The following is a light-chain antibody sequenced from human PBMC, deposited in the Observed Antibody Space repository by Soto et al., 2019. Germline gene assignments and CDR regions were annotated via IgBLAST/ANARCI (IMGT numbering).Light chain of an antibody. V-gene: IGKV3-15*01. CDR1: QSVGSN. Sequence: EIVMTQSPATLSVSPVQIARLCFSSSQSVGSNLAWYQQTPGQAPRLLIYGASTRATGIPARFSGSGSGTGFTLTIRSLQSEDSAVYYCQQYNTWPPIICGQGTRREIK. J-gene: IGKJ5*01. CDR2: GAS. CDR3: QQYNTWPPII.